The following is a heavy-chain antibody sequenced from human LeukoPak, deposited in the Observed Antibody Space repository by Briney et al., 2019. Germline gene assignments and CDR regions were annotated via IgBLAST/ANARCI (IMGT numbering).Heavy chain of an antibody. J-gene: IGHJ4*02. V-gene: IGHV3-21*01. CDR1: GFTFSSYS. CDR3: ARLTFGGVIGFDY. D-gene: IGHD3-16*02. CDR2: IISSGSHM. Sequence: PGGSLRLSCAASGFTFSSYSMNWVRQAPGKGLEWVSSIISSGSHMYYADSVKGRFTISRDNAKNSLYLQMNSLRAEDTAVYYCARLTFGGVIGFDYWGQGTLVTVSS.